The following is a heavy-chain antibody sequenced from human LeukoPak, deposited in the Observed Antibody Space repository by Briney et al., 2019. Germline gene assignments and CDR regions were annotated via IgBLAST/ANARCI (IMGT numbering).Heavy chain of an antibody. J-gene: IGHJ4*02. Sequence: GGSLRLSCAASGFTLTDYWMSRVRQAPGKGLEWVANIKQDGSEEYYVDSVKGRFTISRDNAKNSLYLQMNSLRAEDTAVYYCARDPFIYYFDYWGQGTLVTVSS. CDR2: IKQDGSEE. D-gene: IGHD3-16*02. CDR1: GFTLTDYW. V-gene: IGHV3-7*03. CDR3: ARDPFIYYFDY.